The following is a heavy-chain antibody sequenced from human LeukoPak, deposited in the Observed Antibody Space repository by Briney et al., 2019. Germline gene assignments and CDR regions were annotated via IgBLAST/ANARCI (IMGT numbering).Heavy chain of an antibody. CDR3: AKAVYPVAGPFDY. J-gene: IGHJ4*02. V-gene: IGHV3-23*01. CDR2: ISGSGGST. D-gene: IGHD6-19*01. CDR1: GFTVSSNY. Sequence: PGGSLRLSCAASGFTVSSNYMSWVRQAPGKGLEWVSAISGSGGSTYYADSVKGRFTISRDNSKNTLYLQMNSLRAEDTAVYYCAKAVYPVAGPFDYWGQGTLVTVSS.